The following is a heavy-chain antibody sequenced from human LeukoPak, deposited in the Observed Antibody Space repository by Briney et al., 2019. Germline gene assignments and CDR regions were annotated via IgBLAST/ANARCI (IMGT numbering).Heavy chain of an antibody. CDR3: ARGIVVVPAAMVGDAFDI. Sequence: PSETLSLTCTVSGGSISSYYWSWIRQPAGKGLEWIGRIYTSGSTNYNPSLKSRVTMSVDTSKNQFSLKLSSVTAADTAVYYCARGIVVVPAAMVGDAFDIWGQGTMVTVSS. J-gene: IGHJ3*02. D-gene: IGHD2-2*01. CDR2: IYTSGST. CDR1: GGSISSYY. V-gene: IGHV4-4*07.